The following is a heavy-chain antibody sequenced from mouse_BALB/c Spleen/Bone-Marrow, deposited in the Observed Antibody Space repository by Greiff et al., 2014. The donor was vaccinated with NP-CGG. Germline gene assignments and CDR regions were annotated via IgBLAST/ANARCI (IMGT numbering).Heavy chain of an antibody. CDR3: AGGNPFAY. Sequence: QVQLQQPGAELVKPGASVKLSCKASGYTFTSYWMHWMKQRPGQGLEWNGEINPSNGRTNYNEKFKNKATLTVDKSSSTAYMQLSSLTSEDSAVYSCAGGNPFAYWSQGTLVTVSA. V-gene: IGHV1S81*02. J-gene: IGHJ3*01. CDR2: INPSNGRT. D-gene: IGHD2-1*01. CDR1: GYTFTSYW.